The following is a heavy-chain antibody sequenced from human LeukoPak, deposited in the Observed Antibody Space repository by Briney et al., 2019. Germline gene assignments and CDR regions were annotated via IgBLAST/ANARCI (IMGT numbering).Heavy chain of an antibody. CDR2: IYTSGST. V-gene: IGHV4-38-2*02. CDR1: GYSISSGYY. J-gene: IGHJ4*02. D-gene: IGHD5-12*01. Sequence: SETLSLTCTVSGYSISSGYYWGWIRQPPGKGLEWIGSIYTSGSTNYNPSLKSRVTISVDTSKNQFSLKLSSVTAADTAVYYCARGKRGYRDYYFDYWGQGTLVTVSS. CDR3: ARGKRGYRDYYFDY.